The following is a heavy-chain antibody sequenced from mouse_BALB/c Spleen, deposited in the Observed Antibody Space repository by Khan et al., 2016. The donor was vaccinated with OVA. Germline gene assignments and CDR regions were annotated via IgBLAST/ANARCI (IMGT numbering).Heavy chain of an antibody. CDR1: GYTFTDYY. D-gene: IGHD1-2*01. Sequence: QVQLQQSGAELARPGASVKLSCKASGYTFTDYYINWVKQRTGQGLEWIGEFSPGSGDTYYNEKFKGKATLTADKSSSTAYMQLSSLTSEASAVYFCARRNYFGYTVAYWGQGTLVTVSA. CDR2: FSPGSGDT. V-gene: IGHV1-77*01. CDR3: ARRNYFGYTVAY. J-gene: IGHJ3*01.